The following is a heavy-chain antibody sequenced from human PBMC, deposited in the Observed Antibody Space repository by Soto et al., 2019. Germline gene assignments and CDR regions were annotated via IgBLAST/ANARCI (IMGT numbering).Heavy chain of an antibody. Sequence: EVQLVESGGGVVRPGGSLRLSCAASGFTFDGYAMSWVRQAPGKGLEWVSGLNWNGASTGYADAVKGRFTISRDNVKNSLYLQMNSLRGEDTALYHCARVKVGYDLGNYFDYWGQGTLVTVSS. J-gene: IGHJ4*02. CDR3: ARVKVGYDLGNYFDY. CDR1: GFTFDGYA. V-gene: IGHV3-20*01. CDR2: LNWNGAST. D-gene: IGHD5-12*01.